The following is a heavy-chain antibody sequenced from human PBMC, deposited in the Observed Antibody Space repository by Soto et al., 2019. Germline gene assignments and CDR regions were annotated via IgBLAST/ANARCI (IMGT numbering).Heavy chain of an antibody. CDR2: MNPNSGNT. Sequence: ASVKVSCKASGYTFTSYDINWVRQATGQGLEWMGWMNPNSGNTGYAQKFQGRVTMTRNTSISTAYMELSSLRSEDTAAYYCARGGYSYGDYYYYGMDVWGQGTTVTVSS. V-gene: IGHV1-8*01. CDR1: GYTFTSYD. CDR3: ARGGYSYGDYYYYGMDV. J-gene: IGHJ6*02. D-gene: IGHD5-18*01.